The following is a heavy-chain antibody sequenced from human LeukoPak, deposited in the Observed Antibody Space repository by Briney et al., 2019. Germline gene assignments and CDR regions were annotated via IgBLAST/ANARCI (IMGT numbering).Heavy chain of an antibody. Sequence: ASVKVSCKASGYTFTSYGINWVRQATGQGLEWMGWMNPDSGDTGYAQKFQGRVTVTRDTSISTAYMELSSLRSDDTAVYYCARGRYDSSGYYSYWGQGTLVTVSS. J-gene: IGHJ4*02. CDR1: GYTFTSYG. V-gene: IGHV1-8*03. D-gene: IGHD3-22*01. CDR3: ARGRYDSSGYYSY. CDR2: MNPDSGDT.